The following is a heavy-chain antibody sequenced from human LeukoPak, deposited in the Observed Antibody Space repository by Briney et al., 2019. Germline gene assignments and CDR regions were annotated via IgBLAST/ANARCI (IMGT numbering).Heavy chain of an antibody. V-gene: IGHV3-23*01. J-gene: IGHJ4*02. D-gene: IGHD2-2*01. CDR3: AKGPLGYCSTTSCAAGYFDF. CDR1: GFTFSSYA. CDR2: ISGSGGST. Sequence: TGGSLRLSCAASGFTFSSYAMSWVRQAPGRGLEWVSDISGSGGSTYYADSVKGRFTISRDNSKNTLYLQVNSLRAEDTAVYYCAKGPLGYCSTTSCAAGYFDFWGQGTLVTVSS.